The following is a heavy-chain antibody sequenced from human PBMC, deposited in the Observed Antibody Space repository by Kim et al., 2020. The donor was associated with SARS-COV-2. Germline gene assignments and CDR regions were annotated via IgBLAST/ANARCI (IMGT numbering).Heavy chain of an antibody. CDR1: GFTFSSYS. CDR3: ARADSCSGGSCYSYYFDY. V-gene: IGHV3-21*01. Sequence: GGSLRLSCAASGFTFSSYSMNWVRQAPGKGLEWVSSISSSSSYIYYADSVKGRFTISRDNAKNSLYLQMNSLRAEDTAVYYFARADSCSGGSCYSYYFDYWGQGTLVTVSS. CDR2: ISSSSSYI. D-gene: IGHD2-15*01. J-gene: IGHJ4*02.